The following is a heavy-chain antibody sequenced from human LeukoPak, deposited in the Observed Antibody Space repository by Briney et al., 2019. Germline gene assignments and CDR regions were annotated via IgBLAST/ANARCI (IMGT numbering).Heavy chain of an antibody. CDR1: GGSISSYY. CDR2: IYYSGST. J-gene: IGHJ6*02. V-gene: IGHV4-59*01. D-gene: IGHD1-7*01. Sequence: SETLSLTCTVSGGSISSYYWSWIRQPPGKGLEWIGYIYYSGSTNYNPSLKSRVTIPVDTSKNQFSLKLSSVTAADAAVYYGERDNWNYGSSMDVWGQGTTVTVSS. CDR3: ERDNWNYGSSMDV.